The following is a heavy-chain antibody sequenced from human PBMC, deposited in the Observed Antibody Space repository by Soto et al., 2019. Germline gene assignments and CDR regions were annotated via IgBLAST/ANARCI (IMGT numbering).Heavy chain of an antibody. J-gene: IGHJ4*02. D-gene: IGHD3-22*01. CDR1: GGTFSSYA. Sequence: SVKVSCKASGGTFSSYAISWVRQAPGQGLEWMGGIIPIFGTANYAQKFQGRVTITADKSTSTAYMELSSLRSEDTAVYYCARSGDSSGYYRVWGQGTRVTVSS. V-gene: IGHV1-69*06. CDR3: ARSGDSSGYYRV. CDR2: IIPIFGTA.